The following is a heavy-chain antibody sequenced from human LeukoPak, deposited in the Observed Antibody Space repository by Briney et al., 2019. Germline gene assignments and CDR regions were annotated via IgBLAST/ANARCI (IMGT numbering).Heavy chain of an antibody. V-gene: IGHV1-2*02. Sequence: ASVKVSCKASGYTFTGYYMHWVRQAPGQGLEWMGWINPNSGGTNYAQKFQGRVTMTRDTSISTAYMELSRLRSDDTAVYYCARVLGATPSFRIDYWGQGTLVTVSS. CDR3: ARVLGATPSFRIDY. CDR1: GYTFTGYY. J-gene: IGHJ4*02. D-gene: IGHD1-26*01. CDR2: INPNSGGT.